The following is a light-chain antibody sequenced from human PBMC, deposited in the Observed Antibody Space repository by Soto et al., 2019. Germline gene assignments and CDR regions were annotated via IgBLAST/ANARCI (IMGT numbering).Light chain of an antibody. CDR3: QVWDTSSDPSWV. CDR1: PIGSKS. Sequence: SYVLTQPPSVSVAPGKTARITCGGTPIGSKSVHWYQQRPGQAPVLVIYYASDRPSGIPERFSGSNSGNTATLTISRVEAGDEADYYCQVWDTSSDPSWVFGGGTKLTVL. CDR2: YAS. J-gene: IGLJ3*02. V-gene: IGLV3-21*04.